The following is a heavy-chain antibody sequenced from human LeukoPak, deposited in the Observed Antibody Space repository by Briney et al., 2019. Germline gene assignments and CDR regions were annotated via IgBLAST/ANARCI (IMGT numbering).Heavy chain of an antibody. CDR2: ISAYNGNT. D-gene: IGHD2-2*01. Sequence: GASVKVSCKASGYTFTSYGIGWVRQAPGQGLEWMGWISAYNGNTNYAQKLQGRVTMTTDTSTSTAYMELRSLRSDDTAVYYCARDFLPLVPAAVPIWFDPWGQGTLVTVSS. V-gene: IGHV1-18*01. J-gene: IGHJ5*02. CDR1: GYTFTSYG. CDR3: ARDFLPLVPAAVPIWFDP.